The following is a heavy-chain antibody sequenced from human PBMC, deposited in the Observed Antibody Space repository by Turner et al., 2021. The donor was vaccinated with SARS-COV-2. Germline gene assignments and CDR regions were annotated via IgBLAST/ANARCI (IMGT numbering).Heavy chain of an antibody. Sequence: QLQLPESAPELLTPSETLCRTCTVSGDSINSRLYYWGWIRQPPGKGLEWLGSSYYSVSTYYNPTHKSRVTISGDTSKNQFSLILSSVQAADTAVYYCARSNYDFWSGYYTCYFDYWGQGTLVTVSS. J-gene: IGHJ4*02. D-gene: IGHD3-3*01. CDR2: SYYSVST. CDR3: ARSNYDFWSGYYTCYFDY. V-gene: IGHV4-39*01. CDR1: GDSINSRLYY.